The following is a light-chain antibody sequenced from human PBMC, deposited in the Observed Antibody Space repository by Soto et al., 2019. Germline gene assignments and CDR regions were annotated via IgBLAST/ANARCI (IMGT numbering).Light chain of an antibody. J-gene: IGKJ3*01. Sequence: EIVLTQSPGTLSLSPGERVTLSCRASQRVTNSYLAWYQQKHGQAPRILIYGASSRATGIPDRFTGSGSGTDFTLTISRLEPEDFAVYFCQQYGSSATFGPGTPVDLK. CDR2: GAS. V-gene: IGKV3-20*01. CDR1: QRVTNSY. CDR3: QQYGSSAT.